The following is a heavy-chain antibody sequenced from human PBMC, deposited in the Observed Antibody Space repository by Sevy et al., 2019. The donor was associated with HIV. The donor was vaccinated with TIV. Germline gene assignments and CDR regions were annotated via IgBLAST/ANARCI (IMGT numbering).Heavy chain of an antibody. D-gene: IGHD3-22*01. CDR3: ARWYYYDSRAKTPGDAFDI. CDR2: IKQDGSEK. V-gene: IGHV3-7*01. J-gene: IGHJ3*02. Sequence: GGSLRLSCAASGFTFSSYWMSWVRQAPGKGLEWVANIKQDGSEKYYVDSVKGRFTISRDNAKNSLYLQMNSLRAEDTAVYYCARWYYYDSRAKTPGDAFDIWGQGTMVTVSS. CDR1: GFTFSSYW.